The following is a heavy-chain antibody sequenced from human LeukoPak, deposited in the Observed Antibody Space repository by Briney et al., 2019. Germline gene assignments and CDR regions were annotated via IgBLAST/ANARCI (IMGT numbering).Heavy chain of an antibody. CDR2: IIGSGGTT. J-gene: IGHJ4*02. V-gene: IGHV3-23*01. CDR1: GFSFSNYG. CDR3: AKARKDCSSGTCYSRSFDY. Sequence: GGSLRLSCAASGFSFSNYGMNWVRQAPGKGLEWVSGIIGSGGTTYYADSVKGRFTISRDNSKNTLYLQMNSLSVEDTAVYYCAKARKDCSSGTCYSRSFDYWGQGTLVTVSS. D-gene: IGHD2-15*01.